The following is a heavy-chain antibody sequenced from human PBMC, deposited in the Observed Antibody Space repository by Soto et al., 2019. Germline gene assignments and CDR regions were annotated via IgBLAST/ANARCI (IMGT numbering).Heavy chain of an antibody. CDR2: IYYSGNT. CDR3: VRYCSTTKCPFDY. Sequence: KPSETLSLTFTVSGGSISSGGSYWGWIRQPPGKGLEWIGYIYYSGNTYFNPSLKSRVTLSVDTSKNQYSLNLSSVTAADTDVYYCVRYCSTTKCPFDYWGQGTLVTVSS. CDR1: GGSISSGGSY. V-gene: IGHV4-30-4*01. D-gene: IGHD2-2*01. J-gene: IGHJ4*02.